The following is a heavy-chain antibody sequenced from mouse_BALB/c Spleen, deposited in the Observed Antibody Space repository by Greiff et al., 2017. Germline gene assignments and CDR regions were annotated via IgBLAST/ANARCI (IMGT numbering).Heavy chain of an antibody. V-gene: IGHV5-6-4*01. CDR2: ISSGGSYT. D-gene: IGHD2-4*01. CDR1: GFTFSSYT. CDR3: TRVRDYDYDEFAY. J-gene: IGHJ3*01. Sequence: DVKLVESGGGLVKPGGSLKLSCAASGFTFSSYTMSWVRQTPEKRLEWVATISSGGSYTYYPDSVKGRFTISRDNAKNTLYLQMSSLKSEDTAMYYCTRVRDYDYDEFAYWGQGTLVTVSA.